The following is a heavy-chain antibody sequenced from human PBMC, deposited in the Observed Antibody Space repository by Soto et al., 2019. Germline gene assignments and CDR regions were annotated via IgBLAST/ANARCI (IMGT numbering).Heavy chain of an antibody. J-gene: IGHJ4*02. D-gene: IGHD7-27*01. CDR1: GGSFSGYY. CDR2: INHSGGA. V-gene: IGHV4-34*01. Sequence: QVQLQQWGAGLLKPSETLSLTCAVYGGSFSGYYWNWIRQPPGKGLEWIGEINHSGGANYNPSLKSRVTISVDTSKNQFSLKLSSVTAADTAVYYCARGWGRIFDYWGQGNLVTVSS. CDR3: ARGWGRIFDY.